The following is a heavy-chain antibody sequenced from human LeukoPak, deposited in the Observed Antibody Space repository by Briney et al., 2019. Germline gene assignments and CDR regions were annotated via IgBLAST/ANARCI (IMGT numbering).Heavy chain of an antibody. CDR1: GFTFTNAW. Sequence: GGSLRLSCAASGFTFTNAWMNWVRQAPGMGQEWVGRIRSKPDGGTTDYAAPVKGRFTISRDDSKNTLYLQMNSLKTEDTAVYYCTAWAPGAILDYWGQGTLVTVSS. D-gene: IGHD2-2*01. V-gene: IGHV3-15*01. CDR3: TAWAPGAILDY. J-gene: IGHJ4*02. CDR2: IRSKPDGGTT.